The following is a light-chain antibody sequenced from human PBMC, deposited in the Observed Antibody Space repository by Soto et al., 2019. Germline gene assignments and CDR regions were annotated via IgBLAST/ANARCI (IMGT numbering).Light chain of an antibody. V-gene: IGKV3-20*01. CDR2: GAS. J-gene: IGKJ4*01. Sequence: EIVLTQSPGTLSLSPGERATLSCRASQSVSSSYLAWYQQKPGQAPRLLIYGASSRATGIPDRFSGSGSGTDFTLTNSRLEPEDCAVYYGQQYYSSPSTVGGGTMVVIK. CDR3: QQYYSSPST. CDR1: QSVSSSY.